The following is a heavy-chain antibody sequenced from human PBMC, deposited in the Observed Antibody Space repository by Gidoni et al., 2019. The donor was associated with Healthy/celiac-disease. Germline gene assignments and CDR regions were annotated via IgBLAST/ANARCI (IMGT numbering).Heavy chain of an antibody. CDR3: ARDNLWFGELGPYGMDV. CDR2: IYSGGST. J-gene: IGHJ6*02. CDR1: GFTVSRNY. Sequence: EVQLVESGGGFVQPGGSLRLSCAASGFTVSRNYMGWVRQAPGKGREWVSVIYSGGSTYYADSVKGRFTISRDNSKNTRYLQMNSLRAEDTAVYYCARDNLWFGELGPYGMDVWGQGTTVTVSS. D-gene: IGHD3-10*01. V-gene: IGHV3-66*02.